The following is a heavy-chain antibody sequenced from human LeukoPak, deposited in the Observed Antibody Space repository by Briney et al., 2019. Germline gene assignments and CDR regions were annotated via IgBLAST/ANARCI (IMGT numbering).Heavy chain of an antibody. CDR3: AKDRGSYDTALGFDY. CDR2: ISYDGSNK. D-gene: IGHD3-22*01. V-gene: IGHV3-30*18. CDR1: GFTFSSYG. Sequence: GRSLRLSCAASGFTFSSYGMHCVRQAPGKGLEWVAVISYDGSNKYYADSVKGRFTISRDNSKNTLYLQMNSLRAEDTAVYYCAKDRGSYDTALGFDYWGQGTLVTVSS. J-gene: IGHJ4*02.